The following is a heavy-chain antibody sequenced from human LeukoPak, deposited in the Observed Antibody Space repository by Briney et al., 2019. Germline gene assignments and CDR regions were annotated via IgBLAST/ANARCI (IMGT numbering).Heavy chain of an antibody. Sequence: PSETLSLTCTVSGGSISSYYWSWIRQPPGKGLEWIGYIYYSGSTDSNPSLKSRVTISVDTSKNQFYLKVRSVTAADTAVYYCASTSNYAFNIWGQGKMVTVSS. CDR1: GGSISSYY. CDR3: ASTSNYAFNI. V-gene: IGHV4-59*08. J-gene: IGHJ3*02. D-gene: IGHD5-24*01. CDR2: IYYSGST.